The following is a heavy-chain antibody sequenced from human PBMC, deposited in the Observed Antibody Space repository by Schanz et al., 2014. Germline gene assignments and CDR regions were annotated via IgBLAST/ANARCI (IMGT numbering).Heavy chain of an antibody. D-gene: IGHD3-10*01. Sequence: EQLVESGAEVRKPGASVKVSCKASGYIFGSHGMTWVRQAPGQGPELMGWINAHTGNTQYAQKFQGRVNMTRDTVTTTVHLELTRLRADDTAIYYCARVHIATYHYNSPGAFDIWGQGTRVTVSS. CDR1: GYIFGSHG. CDR3: ARVHIATYHYNSPGAFDI. CDR2: INAHTGNT. J-gene: IGHJ3*02. V-gene: IGHV1-18*01.